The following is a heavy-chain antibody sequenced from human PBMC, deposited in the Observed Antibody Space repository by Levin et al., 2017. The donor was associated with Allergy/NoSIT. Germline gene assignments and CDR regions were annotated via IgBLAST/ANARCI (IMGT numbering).Heavy chain of an antibody. D-gene: IGHD5-18*01. J-gene: IGHJ3*02. CDR3: ARGVDVDTTMDDAFDI. CDR2: INHSGST. CDR1: GGSFSGYY. Sequence: SETLSLTCAVYGGSFSGYYWTWIRQPPGKGLEWIGEINHSGSTTYNPSLKSRVTISVDTSKRQISLKLSSVTAADTAVYYCARGVDVDTTMDDAFDIWARGQWSPSLQ. V-gene: IGHV4-34*01.